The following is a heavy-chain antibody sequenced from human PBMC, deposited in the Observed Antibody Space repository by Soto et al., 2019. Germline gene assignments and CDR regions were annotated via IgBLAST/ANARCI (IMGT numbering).Heavy chain of an antibody. V-gene: IGHV4-4*02. CDR3: AAGAYGYVWGSYRSNWFDP. CDR2: IYHSGST. D-gene: IGHD3-16*02. Sequence: PSETLSLTCAVSGGSISSSNWWSWVRQPPGKGLEWIGEIYHSGSTNYNPSLKSRVTISVDKSKNQFSLKLSSVTAADTAVYYCAAGAYGYVWGSYRSNWFDPWGQGTLVTVYS. CDR1: GGSISSSNW. J-gene: IGHJ5*02.